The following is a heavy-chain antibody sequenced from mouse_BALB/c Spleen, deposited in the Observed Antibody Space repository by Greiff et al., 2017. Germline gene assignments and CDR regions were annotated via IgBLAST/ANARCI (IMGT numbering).Heavy chain of an antibody. V-gene: IGHV5-6-5*01. CDR2: ISSGGST. CDR1: GFTFSSYA. Sequence: DVMLVESGGGLVKPGGSLKLSCAASGFTFSSYAMSWVRQTPEKRLEWVASISSGGSTYYPDSVKGRFTISRDNARNILYLQMSSLRSEDTAMYYCARGGGRAWFAYWGQGTLVTVSA. CDR3: ARGGGRAWFAY. D-gene: IGHD3-3*01. J-gene: IGHJ3*01.